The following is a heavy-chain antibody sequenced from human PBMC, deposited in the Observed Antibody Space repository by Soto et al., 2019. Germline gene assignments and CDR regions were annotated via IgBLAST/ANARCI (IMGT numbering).Heavy chain of an antibody. J-gene: IGHJ3*02. V-gene: IGHV3-33*01. Sequence: QVQLVESGGGVVQPGRSLRLSCAASGFTFSSYGMHWVRQAPGKGLEWVAVIWYDGINKYYADSVKGRFTISRDNSKNPLYLQMNSLRAEDTAVYYCRVSGGDDFDIWGQGTMVTVSS. D-gene: IGHD2-21*01. CDR2: IWYDGINK. CDR3: RVSGGDDFDI. CDR1: GFTFSSYG.